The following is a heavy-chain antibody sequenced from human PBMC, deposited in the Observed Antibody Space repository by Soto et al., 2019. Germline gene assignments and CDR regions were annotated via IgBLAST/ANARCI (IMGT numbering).Heavy chain of an antibody. J-gene: IGHJ4*02. CDR2: INAGNGNT. Sequence: QVQLVQSGAEVKKPGASVKVSCKASGYTFTSYAMHWVRQAPGPRLEWMGWINAGNGNTKYSQKLQGRVTITRDTSASTAYMELSSLRSEDTAVYYCARVIGGLYYFDYWGQGTLVTVSS. D-gene: IGHD3-16*01. CDR1: GYTFTSYA. CDR3: ARVIGGLYYFDY. V-gene: IGHV1-3*01.